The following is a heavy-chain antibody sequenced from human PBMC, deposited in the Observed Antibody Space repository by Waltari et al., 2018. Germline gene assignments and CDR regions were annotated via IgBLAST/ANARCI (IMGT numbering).Heavy chain of an antibody. CDR3: ARENSSNHYYYGMDV. CDR1: GGSISSHY. D-gene: IGHD6-13*01. Sequence: QVQLQESGPGLVKPSETLSLTCTVSGGSISSHYWSWIRQPPGKGLEWIGYIYYSGSTNYNPSLKRRVTIAGDTSKNQFSLKLSSVTAADTAVYYCARENSSNHYYYGMDVWGQGTTVTVSS. CDR2: IYYSGST. V-gene: IGHV4-59*11. J-gene: IGHJ6*02.